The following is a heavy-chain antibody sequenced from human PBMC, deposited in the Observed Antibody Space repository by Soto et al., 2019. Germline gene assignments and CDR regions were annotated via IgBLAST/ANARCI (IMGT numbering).Heavy chain of an antibody. CDR3: AKSGGVYCSGGSCYVDY. D-gene: IGHD2-15*01. V-gene: IGHV3-23*01. CDR1: GFTFSSYA. J-gene: IGHJ4*02. CDR2: ISGSGGST. Sequence: GSLRLSCAASGFTFSSYAMSWVRQAPGKGLEWVSAISGSGGSTYYADSVKGRFTISRDNSKNTLYLQMNSLRAEDTAVYYCAKSGGVYCSGGSCYVDYWGQGTLVTVSS.